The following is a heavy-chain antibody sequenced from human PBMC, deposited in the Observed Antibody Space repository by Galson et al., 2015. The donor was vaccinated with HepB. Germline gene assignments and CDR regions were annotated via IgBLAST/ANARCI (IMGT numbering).Heavy chain of an antibody. CDR1: GFTFSGSA. D-gene: IGHD6-19*01. CDR2: IRSKANSYAT. V-gene: IGHV3-73*01. Sequence: SLRLSCAASGFTFSGSAMHWVRQASGKGLEWVGRIRSKANSYATAYAASVKGRFTISRDDSKNTAYLQMNSLKTEDTAVYYCTRRAGAVAGANPIDYWGQGTLVTVSS. J-gene: IGHJ4*02. CDR3: TRRAGAVAGANPIDY.